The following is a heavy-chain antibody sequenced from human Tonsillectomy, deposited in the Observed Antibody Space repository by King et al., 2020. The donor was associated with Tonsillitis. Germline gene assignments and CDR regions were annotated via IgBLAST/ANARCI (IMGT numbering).Heavy chain of an antibody. CDR2: INPKSGGT. J-gene: IGHJ6*02. Sequence: VQLVESGAEVKKPGASVKVSCKGSGYTFTDYFIHWVRQAPGQGLEWMGRINPKSGGTNYAQKFQGRVTMTRDTSTSTAHMGLSRLRSDDTAVYYCARDRAYYDILSGSMDVWGQGTTVTVSS. CDR1: GYTFTDYF. CDR3: ARDRAYYDILSGSMDV. V-gene: IGHV1-2*02. D-gene: IGHD3-9*01.